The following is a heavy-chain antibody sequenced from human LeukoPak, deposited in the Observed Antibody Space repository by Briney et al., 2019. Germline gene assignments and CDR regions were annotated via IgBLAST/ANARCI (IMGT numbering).Heavy chain of an antibody. Sequence: SQTLSLTCTVSGGSISSGSYYWSWIRQPAGKGLEWIGRIYTSGSTNYNPSLKSRVTISVDTSKNQFSLKLSSVTAAGTAVYYCASGPRGYFDYWGQGTLVTVSS. V-gene: IGHV4-61*02. CDR2: IYTSGST. J-gene: IGHJ4*02. D-gene: IGHD3-16*01. CDR3: ASGPRGYFDY. CDR1: GGSISSGSYY.